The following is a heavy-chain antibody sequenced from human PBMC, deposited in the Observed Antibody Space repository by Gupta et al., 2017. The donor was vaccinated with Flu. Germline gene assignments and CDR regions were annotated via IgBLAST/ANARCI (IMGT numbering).Heavy chain of an antibody. CDR1: GFPLSSYA. V-gene: IGHV3-33*01. CDR3: ARGRGYCSSTSCYRDYYYYYGMDV. CDR2: IWYDGSNK. D-gene: IGHD2-2*01. Sequence: QVQLVESGRGVVQPGRSLRLSCAASGFPLSSYAMHWVAPAPGKGLGWVTVIWYDGSNKYYADSVKGRFTISRDNSKNTLDLQMNSLRAEETAVYYCARGRGYCSSTSCYRDYYYYYGMDVWGQGTTVTVSS. J-gene: IGHJ6*02.